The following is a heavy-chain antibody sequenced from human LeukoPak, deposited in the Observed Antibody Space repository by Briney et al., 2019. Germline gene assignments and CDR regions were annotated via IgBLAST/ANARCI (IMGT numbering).Heavy chain of an antibody. CDR3: ARELLRASDYYYGMDV. CDR2: INPSGGST. J-gene: IGHJ6*02. V-gene: IGHV1-46*01. CDR1: GYTFTSYY. Sequence: ASVKVSCKASGYTFTSYYMHWVRQAPGQGLEWMGIINPSGGSTSYAQKFQGRVTMTRDTSTSTVYMELSSLRSEDTAVYYCARELLRASDYYYGMDVWGQGTTVTVPS.